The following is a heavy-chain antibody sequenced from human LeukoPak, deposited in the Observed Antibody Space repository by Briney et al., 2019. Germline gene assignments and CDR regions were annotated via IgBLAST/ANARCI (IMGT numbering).Heavy chain of an antibody. V-gene: IGHV4-39*02. CDR1: GGSISSSDYY. CDR2: IYYSGST. CDR3: ARLAIAANAFDI. D-gene: IGHD2-15*01. Sequence: SETLSLTCTVSGGSISSSDYYWGWIRQPPGKGLEWIGSIYYSGSTYYNPSLKSRVTISVDTSNNHFSLRLSSVTAADTAMFYCARLAIAANAFDIWGQGTMVTVSS. J-gene: IGHJ3*02.